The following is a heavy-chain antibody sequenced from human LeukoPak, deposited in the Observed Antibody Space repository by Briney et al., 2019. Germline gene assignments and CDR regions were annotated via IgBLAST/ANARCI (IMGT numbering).Heavy chain of an antibody. D-gene: IGHD4-17*01. CDR1: GFTVSSNY. J-gene: IGHJ6*02. CDR3: TTDYGDYGMDV. Sequence: GGSLRLSCAASGFTVSSNYMSWVRQAPGKGLEWVGRIKSKTDGGTTDYAAPVKGRFTISRDDSKNTLYLQMNSLKTEDTAVYYCTTDYGDYGMDVWGQGTTVTVSS. V-gene: IGHV3-15*01. CDR2: IKSKTDGGTT.